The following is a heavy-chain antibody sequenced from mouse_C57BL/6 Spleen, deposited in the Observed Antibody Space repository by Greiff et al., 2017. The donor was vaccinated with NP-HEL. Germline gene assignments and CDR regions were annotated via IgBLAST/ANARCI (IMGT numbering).Heavy chain of an antibody. CDR3: ARHKGTGAMDY. V-gene: IGHV5-6*01. CDR2: ISSGGSYT. D-gene: IGHD3-3*01. J-gene: IGHJ4*01. Sequence: EVMLVESGGDLVKPGGSLKLSCAASGFTFSSYGLSWVRQTPDKRLEWVATISSGGSYTYYPDSVKGRFTISRDNAKNTLYLQMSSLKSEDTAMYYCARHKGTGAMDYWGQGTSGTVSS. CDR1: GFTFSSYG.